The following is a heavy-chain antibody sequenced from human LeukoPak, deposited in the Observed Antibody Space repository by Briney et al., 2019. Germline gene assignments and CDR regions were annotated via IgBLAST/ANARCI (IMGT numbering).Heavy chain of an antibody. D-gene: IGHD2-2*02. CDR1: GFTFSNYG. J-gene: IGHJ4*02. CDR3: ARIGCSSTSCYKESGY. V-gene: IGHV3-30*03. Sequence: GGSLRLSCAASGFTFSNYGIHWVRQAPGKGLEWVAVISYDGNNKYYADSVKGRFTISRDNSKNTLYLQMNSLRAEDTAVYYCARIGCSSTSCYKESGYWGQGTLVTVSS. CDR2: ISYDGNNK.